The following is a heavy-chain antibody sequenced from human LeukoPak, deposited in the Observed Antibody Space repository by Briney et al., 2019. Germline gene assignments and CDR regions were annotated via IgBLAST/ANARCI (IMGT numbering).Heavy chain of an antibody. J-gene: IGHJ4*02. Sequence: GGSLRLACAASAFTVYNNYMRWVRRAPGKGLEFVSLIYRVGTTYYADSVKGRFTISRDNPRNTVHLQINSLRAEDTAVYYCAKYEVGVTKFLDYWGQGTLVTVSS. D-gene: IGHD1-26*01. CDR1: AFTVYNNY. V-gene: IGHV3-53*01. CDR3: AKYEVGVTKFLDY. CDR2: IYRVGTT.